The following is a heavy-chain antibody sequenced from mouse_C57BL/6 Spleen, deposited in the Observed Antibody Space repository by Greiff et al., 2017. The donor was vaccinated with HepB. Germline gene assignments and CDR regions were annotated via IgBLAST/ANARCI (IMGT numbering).Heavy chain of an antibody. D-gene: IGHD1-1*01. CDR1: GYTFTSYW. Sequence: VQLQQPGAELVKPGASVKLSCKASGYTFTSYWMHWVKQRPGQGLEWIGMIHPNSGSTNYNEKFKSKATLTVDKSSSTAYMQLSSLTSEDSAVYYSARGGYGSRESAMDYWGQGTSVTVSS. CDR2: IHPNSGST. V-gene: IGHV1-64*01. J-gene: IGHJ4*01. CDR3: ARGGYGSRESAMDY.